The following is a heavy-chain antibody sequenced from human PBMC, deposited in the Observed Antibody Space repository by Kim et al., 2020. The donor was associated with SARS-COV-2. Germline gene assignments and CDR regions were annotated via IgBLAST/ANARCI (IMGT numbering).Heavy chain of an antibody. V-gene: IGHV3-9*01. CDR1: GFTFDDYA. CDR3: AQDCTRNGPFPYYYGSGCVGRGV. CDR2: INWNSGHI. D-gene: IGHD3-10*01. J-gene: IGHJ6*02. Sequence: GGSLRLSCEASGFTFDDYAMHWVRQAPGKGLEWVSGINWNSGHIGYADSVKGRFTISRDNAKNSLSLEMNSLRPEDTTLYYCAQDCTRNGPFPYYYGSGCVGRGVWGQGTPVTASS.